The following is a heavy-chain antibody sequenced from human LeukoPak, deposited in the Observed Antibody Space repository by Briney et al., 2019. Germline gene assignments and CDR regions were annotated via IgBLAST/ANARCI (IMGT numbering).Heavy chain of an antibody. V-gene: IGHV4-59*01. J-gene: IGHJ4*02. CDR3: ASQIMSSSRQAFDY. CDR2: IYYSGST. CDR1: GGSFSGYY. D-gene: IGHD6-13*01. Sequence: SETLSLTCAVYGGSFSGYYWSWIRQPPGKGLEWIGYIYYSGSTNYNPSLKSRVTISVDTSKNQFSLKLSSVTAADTAVYYCASQIMSSSRQAFDYWGQGTLVTVSS.